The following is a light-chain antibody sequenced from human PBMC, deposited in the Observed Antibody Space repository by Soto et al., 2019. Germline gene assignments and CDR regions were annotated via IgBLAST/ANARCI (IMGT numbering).Light chain of an antibody. CDR1: SRDIGGYDF. V-gene: IGLV2-8*01. CDR2: DVI. Sequence: QSVLTQPPSASGSPGQSVTISCTGTSRDIGGYDFVSWYQQHPGKAPKLLIYDVIKRPSGVPDRFSGSKSGNTASLTVSGPKTAMEPNYYCGSMGARTILQFGEGTK. J-gene: IGLJ2*01. CDR3: GSMGARTILQ.